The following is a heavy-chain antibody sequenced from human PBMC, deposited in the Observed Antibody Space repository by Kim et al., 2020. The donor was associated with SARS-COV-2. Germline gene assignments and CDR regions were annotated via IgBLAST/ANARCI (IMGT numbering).Heavy chain of an antibody. CDR2: ISSSSSYI. Sequence: GGSLRLSCAASGFTFSSYSMNWVRQAPGKGLEWVSSISSSSSYIYYADSVKGRFTISRDNAKNSLYLQMNSLRAEDTAVYYCARVLGSSSSAAGFGYWGQGTLVTVSS. D-gene: IGHD6-6*01. V-gene: IGHV3-21*01. CDR3: ARVLGSSSSAAGFGY. CDR1: GFTFSSYS. J-gene: IGHJ4*02.